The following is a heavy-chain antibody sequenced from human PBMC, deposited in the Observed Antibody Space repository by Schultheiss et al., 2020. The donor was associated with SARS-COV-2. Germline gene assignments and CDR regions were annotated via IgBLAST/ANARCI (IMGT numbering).Heavy chain of an antibody. D-gene: IGHD6-19*01. CDR3: ASPSSGSPWWYFDY. CDR1: GFTFSNAW. Sequence: GGSLRLSCAASGFTFSNAWMSWVRQAPGKGLEWVSSISSSSSYIYYADSVKGRFTISRDNSKNTLYLQMNSLRAEDTAVYYCASPSSGSPWWYFDYWGQGTLVTVSS. V-gene: IGHV3-21*04. CDR2: ISSSSSYI. J-gene: IGHJ4*02.